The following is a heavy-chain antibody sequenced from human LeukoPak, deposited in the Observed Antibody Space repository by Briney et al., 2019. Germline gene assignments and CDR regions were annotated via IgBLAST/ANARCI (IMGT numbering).Heavy chain of an antibody. Sequence: GASVKVSCKASGYTFTCYYMHWVRQAPGQGLEWMGWINPNSGGTNYAQKFQGRVTMTRDTSISTAYMELSRLRSDDTAVYYCARADPNVVVPAAINYYYYMDVWGKGTTVTVSS. CDR2: INPNSGGT. D-gene: IGHD2-2*01. CDR3: ARADPNVVVPAAINYYYYMDV. CDR1: GYTFTCYY. V-gene: IGHV1-2*02. J-gene: IGHJ6*03.